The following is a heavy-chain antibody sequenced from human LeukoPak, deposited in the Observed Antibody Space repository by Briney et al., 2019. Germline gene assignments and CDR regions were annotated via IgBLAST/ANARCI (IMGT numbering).Heavy chain of an antibody. CDR3: ARANMVRGVGSFFDRNWFDP. Sequence: ASVKISCKASGYTFTGYCMHWVRQGPGQGLEWVGWSNPKTCVTNYAQKFQGRVTLNRDTSISTAYMELSRLRSDDTAVYYCARANMVRGVGSFFDRNWFDPWGQGTLVTVSS. CDR1: GYTFTGYC. CDR2: SNPKTCVT. D-gene: IGHD3-10*01. V-gene: IGHV1-2*02. J-gene: IGHJ5*02.